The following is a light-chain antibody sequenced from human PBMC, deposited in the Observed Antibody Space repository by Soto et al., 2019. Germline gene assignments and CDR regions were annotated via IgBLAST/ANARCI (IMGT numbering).Light chain of an antibody. CDR3: QQYDSSPLYT. CDR1: QSVGSSH. V-gene: IGKV3-20*01. J-gene: IGKJ2*01. CDR2: GAS. Sequence: PGERATLSCRASQSVGSSHLAWYQQKPGQAPRLVIYGASSRATGIPDRFSGSGSGTDSTLTISRLEPEDFAVYYCQQYDSSPLYTFGQGTKLEIK.